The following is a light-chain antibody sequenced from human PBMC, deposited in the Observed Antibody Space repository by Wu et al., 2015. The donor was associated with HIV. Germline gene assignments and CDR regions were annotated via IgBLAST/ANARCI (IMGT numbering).Light chain of an antibody. V-gene: IGKV3-20*01. CDR2: CI. J-gene: IGKJ4*01. CDR1: QSVSSSY. CDR3: QQYGSSSLT. Sequence: EIVLTQSPGTLSLSPGERATLSCRASQSVSSSYLAWYQQKPGQGSQAPHLWCIQQGHWHPRQVQVAVGLGQTSLSPSADWSLKILLVYYCQQYGSSSLTFGGGTKVEI.